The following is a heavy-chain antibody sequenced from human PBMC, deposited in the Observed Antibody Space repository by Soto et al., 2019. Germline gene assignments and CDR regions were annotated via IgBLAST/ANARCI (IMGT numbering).Heavy chain of an antibody. D-gene: IGHD3-9*01. Sequence: QVQLAQSGAEVKKPGASVKVSCKASGYTFTSYDINWVRQATGQGLEWMGWMNPNSGNTGYAQKFQGRVTMTRNTSISTAYMELSSLRSEDTAVYYCARGPTKTYYDILTGYGTFDYWGQGTLVTVSS. CDR1: GYTFTSYD. V-gene: IGHV1-8*01. CDR2: MNPNSGNT. CDR3: ARGPTKTYYDILTGYGTFDY. J-gene: IGHJ4*02.